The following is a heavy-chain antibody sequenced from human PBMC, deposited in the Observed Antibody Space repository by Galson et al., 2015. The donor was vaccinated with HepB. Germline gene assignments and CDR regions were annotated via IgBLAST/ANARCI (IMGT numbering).Heavy chain of an antibody. CDR3: ARSLASANSIYYSYYFDY. J-gene: IGHJ4*02. CDR1: GYTFTNYW. Sequence: QSGAEVTKPGESLKISCTGSGYTFTNYWIGWVRQMPGKGLEWMGIIHPDDSEIRYSPSFQGQVTVSVDKSFSTAYLQWSSLKASDTAMYFYARSLASANSIYYSYYFDYWGQGTLVTVSS. V-gene: IGHV5-51*01. CDR2: IHPDDSEI. D-gene: IGHD3-22*01.